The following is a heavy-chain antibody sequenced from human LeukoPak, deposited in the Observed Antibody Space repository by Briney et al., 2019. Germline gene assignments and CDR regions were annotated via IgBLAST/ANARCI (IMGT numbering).Heavy chain of an antibody. CDR3: AREGAWFGELLGLEDWFDP. J-gene: IGHJ5*02. CDR1: GDSISSVGYY. D-gene: IGHD3-10*01. V-gene: IGHV4-61*08. CDR2: IYYSGST. Sequence: PSETLSLTCTVSGDSISSVGYYWSWIRQPPGKGLEWIGYIYYSGSTNYNPSLKSRVTISVDTSKNQFSLKLSSVTAADTAAYYCAREGAWFGELLGLEDWFDPWGQGTLVTVSS.